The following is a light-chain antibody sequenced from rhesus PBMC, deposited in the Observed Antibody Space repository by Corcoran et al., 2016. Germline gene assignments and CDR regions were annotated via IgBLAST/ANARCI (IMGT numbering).Light chain of an antibody. CDR3: QHRNTYPFT. CDR2: AAS. Sequence: DIHLTQSPSSLSASVGDKVTITCRASQGISNALAWYQQKPGIAPNLLIYAASNLQRGGPSRVSGSGSGTDFTLTISSLQPEDFAVYYCQHRNTYPFTFGPGTKLDIK. V-gene: IGKV1-33*01. CDR1: QGISNA. J-gene: IGKJ3*01.